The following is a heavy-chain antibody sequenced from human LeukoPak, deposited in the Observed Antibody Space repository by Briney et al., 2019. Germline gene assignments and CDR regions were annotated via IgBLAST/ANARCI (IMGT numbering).Heavy chain of an antibody. V-gene: IGHV4-38-2*02. Sequence: SETLSLTCTVSGYSISSGYYWGWIRPPPGKGLEWIGSIYHSGSTYYNPSLKSRVTISVDTSKNQFSLKLSSVTAADTAVYYCARVRVGAANWFDPWGQGTLVTVPS. CDR1: GYSISSGYY. J-gene: IGHJ5*02. CDR2: IYHSGST. CDR3: ARVRVGAANWFDP. D-gene: IGHD2-15*01.